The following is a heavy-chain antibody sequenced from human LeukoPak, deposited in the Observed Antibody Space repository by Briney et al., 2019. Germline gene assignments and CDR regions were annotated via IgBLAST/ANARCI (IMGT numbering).Heavy chain of an antibody. CDR3: ARGFNTRYSDGSSFHLDI. V-gene: IGHV4-34*01. J-gene: IGHJ4*02. CDR2: ISHSRST. D-gene: IGHD3-10*01. CDR1: GGSFSGYY. Sequence: SETLSLTCAVYGGSFSGYYWTWIRQPPGKGLEWIGEISHSRSTNYNLSLKSRVALSVDTSKNQFSLTLTSVTAADTAIYYCARGFNTRYSDGSSFHLDIWGRGTLVTVSP.